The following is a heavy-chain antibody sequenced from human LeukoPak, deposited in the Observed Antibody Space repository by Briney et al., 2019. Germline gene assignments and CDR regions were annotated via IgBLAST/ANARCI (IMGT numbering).Heavy chain of an antibody. CDR1: GGSISTYY. CDR2: IYYSGST. Sequence: SETLSLTCTVSGGSISTYYWSWIRQPPGKGLEWIGYIYYSGSTNYNPSLKSRATISVDTSKNQFSLRLTSVTAADTAVYYCARVSRSGYDSRGAFDIWGQGTMVTVSS. V-gene: IGHV4-59*01. D-gene: IGHD3-22*01. CDR3: ARVSRSGYDSRGAFDI. J-gene: IGHJ3*02.